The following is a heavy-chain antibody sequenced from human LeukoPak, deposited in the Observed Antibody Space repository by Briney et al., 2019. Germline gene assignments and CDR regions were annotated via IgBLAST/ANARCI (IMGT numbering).Heavy chain of an antibody. CDR3: ARRNPPVVTDWHIPFDI. Sequence: GESLKISCKGSGYSFTCYWITWVRQMPGKGLEWIGRIDPSDSYTYYSPSFQGHVTISADKPISTAYLQWSSLKASDTAMYYCARRNPPVVTDWHIPFDIWGQGTMVSVSS. CDR1: GYSFTCYW. V-gene: IGHV5-10-1*01. J-gene: IGHJ3*02. D-gene: IGHD4-23*01. CDR2: IDPSDSYT.